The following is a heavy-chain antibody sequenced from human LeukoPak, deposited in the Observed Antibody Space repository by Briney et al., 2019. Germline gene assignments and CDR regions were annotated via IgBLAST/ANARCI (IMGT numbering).Heavy chain of an antibody. CDR1: GFTFSVHG. CDR2: VGGGIDI. CDR3: AKDATPHNGIWDNFDR. Sequence: PGGSLRLSCVAPGFTFSVHGMTWVRQAPGEGLEWVSSVGGGIDIYYADSVKGRFTASRDDSMKTVYLQMNSLRAEDTAVYYCAKDATPHNGIWDNFDRWGQGTPVTVSS. D-gene: IGHD1-26*01. J-gene: IGHJ4*02. V-gene: IGHV3-23*01.